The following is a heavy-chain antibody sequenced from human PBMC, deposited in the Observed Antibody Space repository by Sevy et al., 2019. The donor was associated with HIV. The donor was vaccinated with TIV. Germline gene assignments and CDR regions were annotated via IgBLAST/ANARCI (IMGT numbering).Heavy chain of an antibody. J-gene: IGHJ4*02. D-gene: IGHD3-22*01. CDR2: FDPEDGER. CDR1: GYTLTEFS. CDR3: ATTKEYYDSSGYPFDS. Sequence: ASVKVSCKVHGYTLTEFSMHWVRQAPGKGLEWMGTFDPEDGERIYSQKFQVRFTMTEDTSTHTAYMELNSLGSEDTAVYYCATTKEYYDSSGYPFDSWGQGTLVTVSS. V-gene: IGHV1-24*01.